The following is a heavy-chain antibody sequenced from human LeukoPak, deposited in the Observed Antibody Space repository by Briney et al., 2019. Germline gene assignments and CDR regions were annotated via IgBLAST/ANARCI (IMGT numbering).Heavy chain of an antibody. CDR1: GFTFSSYK. CDR3: ARVSAPGTSGWYFGY. CDR2: ISTSSNRI. J-gene: IGHJ4*02. D-gene: IGHD6-19*01. V-gene: IGHV3-48*02. Sequence: GGSLRLSCAASGFTFSSYKMNWVRQAPGKGLEWVSYISTSSNRIDYADSVKGRFTMSRDNAKNLLYLQMNSLRDEDTAMYYCARVSAPGTSGWYFGYWGQGTLVTVSS.